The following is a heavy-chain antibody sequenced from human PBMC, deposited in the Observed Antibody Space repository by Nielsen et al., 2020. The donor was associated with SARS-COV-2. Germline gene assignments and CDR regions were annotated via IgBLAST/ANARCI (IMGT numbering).Heavy chain of an antibody. D-gene: IGHD6-6*01. Sequence: GESLKISCAASGFTFSSYAMNWVRQAPGKGLEWVSSISSSSSYIYYADSVKGRFTTSRDNAKNSLYLQMNSLRAEDTAVYYCARAGYSSSSVDYYYYMDVWGKGTTVTVSS. J-gene: IGHJ6*03. V-gene: IGHV3-21*01. CDR2: ISSSSSYI. CDR1: GFTFSSYA. CDR3: ARAGYSSSSVDYYYYMDV.